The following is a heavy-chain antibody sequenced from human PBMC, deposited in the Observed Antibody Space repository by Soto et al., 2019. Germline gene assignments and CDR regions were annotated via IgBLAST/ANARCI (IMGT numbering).Heavy chain of an antibody. CDR2: IYYSGST. D-gene: IGHD5-12*01. CDR1: AGSVISVSYY. V-gene: IGHV4-61*01. J-gene: IGHJ4*02. Sequence: PSETLSLTCSVSAGSVISVSYYWIWIRQPPGKGLEWIGYIYYSGSTNYNPSLKSRVTISVDTSKNQFSLKLSSVTAADTAVYYCASGDIVATIGFKYWGQGTLVTVSS. CDR3: ASGDIVATIGFKY.